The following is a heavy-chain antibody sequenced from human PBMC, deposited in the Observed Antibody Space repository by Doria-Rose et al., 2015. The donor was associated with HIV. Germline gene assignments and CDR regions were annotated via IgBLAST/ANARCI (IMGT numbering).Heavy chain of an antibody. D-gene: IGHD1-26*01. CDR2: IFYTGST. J-gene: IGHJ4*02. CDR3: ARVLSGTYDY. Sequence: VQLVESGPGLVKPSKTLSLTCSVSGGSISHYYWSWIRQPPGKGLEYIGDIFYTGSTNYSPSLKSRVSISIDTSKNKPSLRLSSVTAADTAVYYCARVLSGTYDYWGQGTLVTVSS. CDR1: GGSISHYY. V-gene: IGHV4-59*01.